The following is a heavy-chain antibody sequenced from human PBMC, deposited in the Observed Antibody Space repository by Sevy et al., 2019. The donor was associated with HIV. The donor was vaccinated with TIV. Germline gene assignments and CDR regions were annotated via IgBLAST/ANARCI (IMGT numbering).Heavy chain of an antibody. V-gene: IGHV4-59*01. CDR3: ARVVPSDGSGSYYYFDY. Sequence: SETLSLTCTVSGGSISSYYWSWIRQPPGKGLEWIGYIYYSGSTNYNPSLKSRVTISVDTSKNQFSLKLGSVTAADTAVYYCARVVPSDGSGSYYYFDYWGQGTLVTVSS. CDR1: GGSISSYY. CDR2: IYYSGST. J-gene: IGHJ4*02. D-gene: IGHD3-10*01.